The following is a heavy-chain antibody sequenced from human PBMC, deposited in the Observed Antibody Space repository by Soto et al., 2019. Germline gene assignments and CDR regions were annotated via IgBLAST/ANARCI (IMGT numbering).Heavy chain of an antibody. D-gene: IGHD3-3*01. V-gene: IGHV1-18*01. J-gene: IGHJ4*02. Sequence: ASVKVSCKASGYTFTSYGISWVRQAPGQGLEWMGWISAYNGNTNYAQKLQGRVTMTTDTSTSTAYMELRSLRSDDTAVYYCARDTIFGVVIIRTGYLDYWGQGTLVTVSS. CDR2: ISAYNGNT. CDR3: ARDTIFGVVIIRTGYLDY. CDR1: GYTFTSYG.